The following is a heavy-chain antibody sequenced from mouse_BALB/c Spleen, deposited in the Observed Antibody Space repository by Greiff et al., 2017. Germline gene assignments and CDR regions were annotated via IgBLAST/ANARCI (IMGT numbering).Heavy chain of an antibody. Sequence: VQLQQSGAELARPGASVKLSCKASGYTFTSYWMQWVKQRPGQGLEWIGAIYPGDGDTRYTQKFKGKATLTADKSSSTAYMQLSSLASEDSAVYYCARRGDYYGKDYYAMDYWGQGTSVTVSS. V-gene: IGHV1-87*01. D-gene: IGHD1-1*01. CDR3: ARRGDYYGKDYYAMDY. J-gene: IGHJ4*01. CDR1: GYTFTSYW. CDR2: IYPGDGDT.